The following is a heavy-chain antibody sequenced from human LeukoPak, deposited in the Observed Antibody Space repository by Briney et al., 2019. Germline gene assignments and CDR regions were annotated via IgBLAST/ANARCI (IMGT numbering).Heavy chain of an antibody. V-gene: IGHV3-30*04. J-gene: IGHJ4*02. Sequence: PGGSLRLSCAASGFTFSSYAMHWVRQAPGKGLEWVAVISYDGSNKYYADSVKGRFTISRDNSKNTLYLQMNSLRAEDTAVYYCARDAYYYDSSGYLPFDYWGQGTLVTVSS. CDR2: ISYDGSNK. D-gene: IGHD3-22*01. CDR1: GFTFSSYA. CDR3: ARDAYYYDSSGYLPFDY.